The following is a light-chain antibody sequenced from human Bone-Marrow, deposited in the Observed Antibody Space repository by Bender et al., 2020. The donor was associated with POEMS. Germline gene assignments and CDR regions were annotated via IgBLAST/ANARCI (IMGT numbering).Light chain of an antibody. V-gene: IGLV2-23*01. Sequence: QSALTQPASVSGSPGQSITISCTGTISGVGSYYLVSWYQQHPVTAPKLIIYEDTKRPSGVSNRFSGSKSGNTASLTISGLQAEDEADYFCCSYAGNNNSVFGTGTKVTVL. CDR1: ISGVGSYYL. CDR2: EDT. CDR3: CSYAGNNNSV. J-gene: IGLJ1*01.